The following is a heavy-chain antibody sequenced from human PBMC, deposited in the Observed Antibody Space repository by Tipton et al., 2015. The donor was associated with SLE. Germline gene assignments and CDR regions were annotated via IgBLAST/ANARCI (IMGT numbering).Heavy chain of an antibody. CDR3: ARDTDDYGDYLDY. CDR2: ISSSSSYK. CDR1: GFTFSSFS. V-gene: IGHV3-21*01. D-gene: IGHD4-17*01. Sequence: AVSGFTFSSFSMNWVRQAPGKGLEWVSFISSSSSYKFYADSVKGRFTISRDNAKNSLYLQMDSLRAEDTAVYYCARDTDDYGDYLDYWGQGTLVTVSS. J-gene: IGHJ4*02.